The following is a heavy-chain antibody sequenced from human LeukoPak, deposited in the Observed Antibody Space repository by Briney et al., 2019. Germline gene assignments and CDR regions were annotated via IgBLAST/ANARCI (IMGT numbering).Heavy chain of an antibody. CDR1: GFTFSSYE. D-gene: IGHD6-13*01. J-gene: IGHJ4*02. CDR2: ISSSGNTT. V-gene: IGHV3-48*03. Sequence: GGSLRLSCAASGFTFSSYEMNWVRQAPGKGLEWVSYISSSGNTTHYADSVKGRFTISRDNAKNSLYLQTNSLRAEDTAVYYCARGGYSSSWYFAYWGQGTLVTVSS. CDR3: ARGGYSSSWYFAY.